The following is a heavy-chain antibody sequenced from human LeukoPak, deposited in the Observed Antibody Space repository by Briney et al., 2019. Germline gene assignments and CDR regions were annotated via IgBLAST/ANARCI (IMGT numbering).Heavy chain of an antibody. CDR2: FDPEDGET. J-gene: IGHJ3*02. D-gene: IGHD2-15*01. V-gene: IGHV1-24*01. Sequence: ASVKVSCKVSGYTLTELSMHWVRQAPGKGLVWMGGFDPEDGETIYAQKFQGRVTMTEDTSTDTAYMELSSLRSEDTAVYYCARYCSGGSCEDIWGQGTMVTVSS. CDR1: GYTLTELS. CDR3: ARYCSGGSCEDI.